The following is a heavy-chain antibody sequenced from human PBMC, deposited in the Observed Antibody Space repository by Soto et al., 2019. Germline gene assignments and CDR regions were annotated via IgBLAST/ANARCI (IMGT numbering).Heavy chain of an antibody. Sequence: GGSLRLSCAASGFTFSNAWMSWVRQAPGKGLEWVGRIKSKTDGGTTDYAAPVKGRFTISRDDSKNTLYLQMNSLKTEDTAVYYCTSEEADGSGSYYNEDYYYYMDVWGKGTTVTVSS. CDR1: GFTFSNAW. CDR2: IKSKTDGGTT. V-gene: IGHV3-15*01. CDR3: TSEEADGSGSYYNEDYYYYMDV. J-gene: IGHJ6*03. D-gene: IGHD3-10*01.